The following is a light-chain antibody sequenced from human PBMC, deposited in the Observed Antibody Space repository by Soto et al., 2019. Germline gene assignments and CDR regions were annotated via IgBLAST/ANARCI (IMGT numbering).Light chain of an antibody. CDR3: QQYGSSPIT. CDR1: QSVSSSY. V-gene: IGKV3-20*01. Sequence: EIVLTQSPASLSLSPGERATLSCRASQSVSSSYLAWYQQKPGQAPRLPIYGASSRATGIPDRFSGSGSGTDFTLTISRLEPGDFTVYYCQQYGSSPITFGQGTRLEIK. J-gene: IGKJ5*01. CDR2: GAS.